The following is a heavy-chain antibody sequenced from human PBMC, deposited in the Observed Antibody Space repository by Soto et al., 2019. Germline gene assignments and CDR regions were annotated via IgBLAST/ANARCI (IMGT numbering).Heavy chain of an antibody. D-gene: IGHD2-15*01. V-gene: IGHV3-30*18. J-gene: IGHJ4*02. Sequence: GGSLRLSCAASGFTFSSYGMHWVRQAPGKGLEWVAVISYDGSNKYYADSVKGRFTISRDNSKNTLYPQMNSLRAEDTAVYYCAKDRVRYCSGGSCYGRPDYWGQGTLVTVSS. CDR1: GFTFSSYG. CDR3: AKDRVRYCSGGSCYGRPDY. CDR2: ISYDGSNK.